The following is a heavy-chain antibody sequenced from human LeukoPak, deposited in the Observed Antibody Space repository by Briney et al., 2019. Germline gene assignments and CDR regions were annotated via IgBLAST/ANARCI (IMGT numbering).Heavy chain of an antibody. CDR2: IYYSGST. V-gene: IGHV4-59*01. D-gene: IGHD6-19*01. CDR1: GGSISSYY. CDR3: ARIPYRSSGWYYYYGMDV. J-gene: IGHJ6*02. Sequence: SETLSLTCTVSGGSISSYYWSWIRQTPGKGLEWIGYIYYSGSTNYNPSLKSRVTISVDTSKNQFSLKLSSVTAADTAVYYCARIPYRSSGWYYYYGMDVWGQGTTVTVSS.